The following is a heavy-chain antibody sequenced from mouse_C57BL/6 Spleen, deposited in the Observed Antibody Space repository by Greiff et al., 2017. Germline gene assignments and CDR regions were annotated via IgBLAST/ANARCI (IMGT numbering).Heavy chain of an antibody. D-gene: IGHD1-1*01. Sequence: QVQLKQSGAELARPGASVKLSCKASGYTFTSYGISWVKQRTGQGLEWIGEIYPRSGNTYYNEKFKGKATLTADKSSSTAYMELRSLTSEDSAVYFCARREGYYYGSSYGGFDVWGTGTTVTVSS. CDR3: ARREGYYYGSSYGGFDV. V-gene: IGHV1-81*01. CDR1: GYTFTSYG. CDR2: IYPRSGNT. J-gene: IGHJ1*03.